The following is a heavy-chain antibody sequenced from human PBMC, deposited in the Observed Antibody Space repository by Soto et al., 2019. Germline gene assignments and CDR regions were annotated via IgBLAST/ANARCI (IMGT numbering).Heavy chain of an antibody. CDR2: ISPHNGNT. D-gene: IGHD3-3*01. CDR1: GYTRTSYG. J-gene: IGHJ4*02. Sequence: QVQLVQSRAEVKKPGASVKVSCTASGYTRTSYGISWVRQAPGQGLEWVGWISPHNGNTNYAQKLQDRVTLTTDTSTSTAYMELRSLRPDYTAVYYCARADFDFWSGYSPFDYWGQGTLVTVSS. V-gene: IGHV1-18*01. CDR3: ARADFDFWSGYSPFDY.